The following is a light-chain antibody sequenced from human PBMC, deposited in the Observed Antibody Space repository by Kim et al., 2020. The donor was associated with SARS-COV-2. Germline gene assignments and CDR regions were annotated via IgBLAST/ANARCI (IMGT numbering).Light chain of an antibody. Sequence: QPVLTQSPSVSGAPGQRVTISCTGSISNIGAGYDVNWYQQLPGTAPKLLIYINTNRPSGVPDRFSGSKSGTSASLAITGLQAEDEADYYCQSYDSSLSGVIFGGGTKLTVL. CDR1: ISNIGAGYD. J-gene: IGLJ2*01. V-gene: IGLV1-40*01. CDR3: QSYDSSLSGVI. CDR2: INT.